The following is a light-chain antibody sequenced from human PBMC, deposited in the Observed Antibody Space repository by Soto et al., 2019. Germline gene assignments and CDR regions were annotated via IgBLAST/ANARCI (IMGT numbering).Light chain of an antibody. V-gene: IGKV1-12*01. CDR3: QPANIFSHT. CDR2: AAS. Sequence: DIQMTQSPSSLSASVSERVTITCRASQGISSWLAWYQQKPGKAPKLLIYAASSLQSGVPSRFSGSGSGTDFSCAVGGRQSAECSPDQRQPANIFSHTFGGGTKSE. J-gene: IGKJ4*02. CDR1: QGISSW.